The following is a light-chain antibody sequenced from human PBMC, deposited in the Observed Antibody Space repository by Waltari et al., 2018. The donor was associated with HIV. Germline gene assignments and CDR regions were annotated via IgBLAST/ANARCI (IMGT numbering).Light chain of an antibody. CDR2: RAS. CDR3: HQYGDSSLMT. Sequence: ILLMQSPDSLSLSPGETATLSCRASQAVNNDYLAWYQQRPGQAPRLLMYRASTRAAAIPDRFSGGVSGTDFTLTISSLEPDDFAVYYCHQYGDSSLMTFGPGTTVDL. J-gene: IGKJ3*01. V-gene: IGKV3-20*01. CDR1: QAVNNDY.